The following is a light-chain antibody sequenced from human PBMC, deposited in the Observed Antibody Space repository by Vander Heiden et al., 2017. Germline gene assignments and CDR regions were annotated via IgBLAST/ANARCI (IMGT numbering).Light chain of an antibody. CDR1: SSNIGAGFD. CDR3: QSYDSSLSGARV. J-gene: IGLJ2*01. Sequence: QSVLTPPPSVSGAPGQRVTISCTGSSSNIGAGFDVHWYQQVPGTAPKLLIYGNTNRPSGVPDRFSGSKSDTSASLAITGLQAEDETDYYCQSYDSSLSGARVFGGGTKLTVL. V-gene: IGLV1-40*01. CDR2: GNT.